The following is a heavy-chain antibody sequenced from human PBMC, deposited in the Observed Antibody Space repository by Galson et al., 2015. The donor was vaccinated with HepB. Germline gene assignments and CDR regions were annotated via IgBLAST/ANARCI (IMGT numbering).Heavy chain of an antibody. CDR3: VRGGWVSGYYYGLDV. V-gene: IGHV4-39*02. J-gene: IGHJ6*02. CDR2: TYYGGST. Sequence: SETLSLTCTVSGASISSSNYYWGWIRQPPGGRLEYIGTTYYGGSTYYNPSLRSRVTTSVDMSRNQFSLKLDSVIATDTAVYYCVRGGWVSGYYYGLDVWGHGTTVTV. CDR1: GASISSSNYY. D-gene: IGHD5-12*01.